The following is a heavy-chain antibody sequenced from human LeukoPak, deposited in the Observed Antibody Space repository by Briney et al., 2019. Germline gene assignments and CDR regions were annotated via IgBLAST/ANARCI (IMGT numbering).Heavy chain of an antibody. CDR1: GYTFTGYY. CDR2: INPNSGGT. J-gene: IGHJ3*02. CDR3: ARGRVVGAPPLDFDI. V-gene: IGHV1-2*02. D-gene: IGHD1-26*01. Sequence: ASVKVSCKASGYTFTGYYMHWVRQAPGQGLEWMGWINPNSGGTNYAQKFQGRVTMTRDTSISTAYMELSRLRSDDTAVYYCARGRVVGAPPLDFDIWGQGTMVTVSS.